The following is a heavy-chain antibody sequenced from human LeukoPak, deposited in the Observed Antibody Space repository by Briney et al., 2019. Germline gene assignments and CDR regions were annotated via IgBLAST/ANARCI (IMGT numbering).Heavy chain of an antibody. V-gene: IGHV3-30*03. CDR2: ISYDGSNR. Sequence: GGSLRLSCAASGFTFSSYGMHWVRQAPGKGLEWVAVISYDGSNRYYADSVKGRFTISRDNSQNTLYLQMNSLRAEDTAVYYCARDDELWLQRGIDYWGQGTLVTVSS. CDR1: GFTFSSYG. J-gene: IGHJ4*02. CDR3: ARDDELWLQRGIDY. D-gene: IGHD5-24*01.